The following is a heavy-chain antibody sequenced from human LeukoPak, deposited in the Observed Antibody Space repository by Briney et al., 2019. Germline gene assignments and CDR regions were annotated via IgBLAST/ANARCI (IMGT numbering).Heavy chain of an antibody. CDR1: GFTFSNFW. Sequence: PGGSLRLSCAASGFTFSNFWMHWVRQAPGKGLVWVALIYGDGSFTRYADSVKGRFTISRDNAKNTVYLQMNSLRAEDTAVYYCARRSSGSPPYYFGYWGQGTLVTVSS. D-gene: IGHD1-26*01. J-gene: IGHJ4*02. V-gene: IGHV3-74*01. CDR3: ARRSSGSPPYYFGY. CDR2: IYGDGSFT.